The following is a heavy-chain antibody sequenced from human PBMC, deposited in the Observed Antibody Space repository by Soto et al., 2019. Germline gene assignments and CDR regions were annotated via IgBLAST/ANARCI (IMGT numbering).Heavy chain of an antibody. CDR2: ISYDGSNK. CDR3: ARALSPDGYCSGGSCYYYGMDV. Sequence: GGSLRLSCAASGFTFSSYAMHWVRQAPGKGLEWVAVISYDGSNKYYADSVKGRFTISRDNSKNTLYLQMNSLRAEDTAVYYCARALSPDGYCSGGSCYYYGMDVWGQGTTVTVSS. V-gene: IGHV3-30-3*01. CDR1: GFTFSSYA. D-gene: IGHD2-15*01. J-gene: IGHJ6*02.